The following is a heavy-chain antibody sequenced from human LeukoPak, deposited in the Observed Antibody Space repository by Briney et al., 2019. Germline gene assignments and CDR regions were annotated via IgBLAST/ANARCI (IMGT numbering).Heavy chain of an antibody. CDR1: GVSISSSSYY. CDR3: ARHITIRAGFLEWLLYPNWFDP. Sequence: SETLSLTCTVSGVSISSSSYYWGWIRQPPGKGLEWIGSIYYSGSTYYNPSLKSRVTISVDTSKNQFSLKLSSVTAADTAVYYCARHITIRAGFLEWLLYPNWFDPWGQGTLVTVSS. CDR2: IYYSGST. D-gene: IGHD3-3*01. J-gene: IGHJ5*02. V-gene: IGHV4-39*01.